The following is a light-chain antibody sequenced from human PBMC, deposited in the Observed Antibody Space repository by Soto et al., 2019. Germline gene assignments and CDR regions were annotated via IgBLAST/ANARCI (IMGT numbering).Light chain of an antibody. Sequence: QSVLTQPPSAAGTPGQRVTISCSGSSSNIGTYSVSWYQQFPGTAPRLLIYSDNQRPSGVPDRFSASKSGASASLAISWLQSEDEADFSCAALDQSLNGCVFVTGSKVTVL. CDR3: AALDQSLNGCV. V-gene: IGLV1-44*01. J-gene: IGLJ1*01. CDR1: SSNIGTYS. CDR2: SDN.